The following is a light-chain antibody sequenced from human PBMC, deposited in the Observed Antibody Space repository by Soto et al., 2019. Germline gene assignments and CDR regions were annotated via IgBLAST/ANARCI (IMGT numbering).Light chain of an antibody. CDR1: QSVSSSY. J-gene: IGKJ4*01. CDR3: QQYDSSPLT. CDR2: GAS. Sequence: EIVLTQSPGTLSLPPGERATLSCRASQSVSSSYLAWYQQKPGQAPRLLIYGASSRATGIPDRFSGSGSGTDFTLTISRLEPEDFAVYYCQQYDSSPLTFGGGTKVEIK. V-gene: IGKV3-20*01.